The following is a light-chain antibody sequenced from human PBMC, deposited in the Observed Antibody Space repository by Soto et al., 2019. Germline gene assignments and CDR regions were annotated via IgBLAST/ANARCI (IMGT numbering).Light chain of an antibody. V-gene: IGLV2-14*03. Sequence: QSVLTQPASVSGSPGQSITISCTGTSSDVGGYNYVSWYQHHPGKAPKLMIYDVTYRPSGVSSRFSGSKSGNTASLTISGLQAEDEADYFCISYRDSTLGGVFGGGTKVTVL. CDR1: SSDVGGYNY. J-gene: IGLJ3*02. CDR2: DVT. CDR3: ISYRDSTLGGV.